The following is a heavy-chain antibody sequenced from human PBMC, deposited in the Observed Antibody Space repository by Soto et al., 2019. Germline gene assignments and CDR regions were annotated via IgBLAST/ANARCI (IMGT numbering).Heavy chain of an antibody. D-gene: IGHD2-21*02. Sequence: SGPTLVNPTQTLTLTCTFCGFSLSTSGEGVGWIRQPPGKALEWLALVYWDDDKRYNPSLRSRLTITKDTSKKQVVLTMTNMDPVDTATYYCVQSRCGGDCLTFYSSHAYYGLDVWGQGTTVTVSS. CDR2: VYWDDDK. V-gene: IGHV2-5*02. CDR1: GFSLSTSGEG. CDR3: VQSRCGGDCLTFYSSHAYYGLDV. J-gene: IGHJ6*02.